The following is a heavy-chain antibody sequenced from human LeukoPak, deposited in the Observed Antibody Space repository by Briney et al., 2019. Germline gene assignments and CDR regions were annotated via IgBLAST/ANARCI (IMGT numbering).Heavy chain of an antibody. V-gene: IGHV4-59*08. CDR2: IYYSGST. J-gene: IGHJ4*02. CDR1: GGSISSYY. D-gene: IGHD5-18*01. Sequence: SETLSLTCTVSGGSISSYYWSWIRQPPGKGLEWIGYIYYSGSTNYNPSLKSRVTISVDTSKNQFSLKLSSVTAADTAVYYCARIATPQLWSPFDYWGQGTLVTASS. CDR3: ARIATPQLWSPFDY.